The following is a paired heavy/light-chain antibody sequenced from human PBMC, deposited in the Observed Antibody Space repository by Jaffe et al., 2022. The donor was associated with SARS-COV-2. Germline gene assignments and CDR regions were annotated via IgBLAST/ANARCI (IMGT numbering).Light chain of an antibody. CDR3: QQRSNWPLT. Sequence: EIVLTQSPATLSLSPGERATLSCRASQSVSSYLAWYQQKPGQAPRLLIYDASNRATGIPARFSGSGSGTDFTLTVSSLEPEDFAVYYCQQRSNWPLTFGGGTRVEIK. CDR2: DAS. J-gene: IGKJ4*01. V-gene: IGKV3-11*01. CDR1: QSVSSY.
Heavy chain of an antibody. CDR1: GFTFSSHA. CDR2: ISGSGGST. V-gene: IGHV3-23*04. Sequence: EVQLVESGGGLVQPGGSLRLSCAASGFTFSSHAMSWVRQAPGKGLEWVSAISGSGGSTYYADCVKGRFTISRDKSKDTLYLQMNSLRAEDTAVYYCAKRQSGYCSGGSCFGFDFDYWGQGTLVTVSS. D-gene: IGHD2-15*01. J-gene: IGHJ4*02. CDR3: AKRQSGYCSGGSCFGFDFDY.